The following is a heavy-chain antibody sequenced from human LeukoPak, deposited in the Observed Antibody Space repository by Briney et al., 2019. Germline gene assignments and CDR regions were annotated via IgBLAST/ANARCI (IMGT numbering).Heavy chain of an antibody. J-gene: IGHJ6*04. Sequence: GSSVKVSCKASGGTFSSYAISWVRQAPGQGLEWMGGIIPIFGTANYAQKFQGRVTITADKSTSTAYMELSSLRSEDTAVYYCARDADYYGSGSNYYYGMDVWGKGTTVTVSS. CDR3: ARDADYYGSGSNYYYGMDV. V-gene: IGHV1-69*06. D-gene: IGHD3-10*01. CDR2: IIPIFGTA. CDR1: GGTFSSYA.